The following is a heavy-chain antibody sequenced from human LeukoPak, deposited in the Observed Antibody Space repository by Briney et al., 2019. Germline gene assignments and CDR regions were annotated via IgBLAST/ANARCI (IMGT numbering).Heavy chain of an antibody. CDR2: FDGNGPNT. J-gene: IGHJ4*02. CDR3: AKPRTTGLGWAQFDY. Sequence: GGSLRLSCAASGFTFSSFAMTWVRQAPGKGLEWVSGFDGNGPNTYYADSVKGRWTIFRDNSRNTLYLEMNSLRPEDTAIYYCAKPRTTGLGWAQFDYWGQGSLVTVPS. D-gene: IGHD2-8*02. V-gene: IGHV3-23*01. CDR1: GFTFSSFA.